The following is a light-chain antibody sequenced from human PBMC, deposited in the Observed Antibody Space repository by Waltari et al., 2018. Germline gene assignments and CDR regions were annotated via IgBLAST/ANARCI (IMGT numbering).Light chain of an antibody. V-gene: IGLV2-14*03. CDR2: DVS. CDR3: SSYTSNNAV. CDR1: SNDVGINTF. J-gene: IGLJ3*02. Sequence: QSALTQPASVSGSPGQSITVSCTGISNDVGINTFFSWYQHHPGKAPKVVIYDVSYRPSGVSDRFSGSKSGNTASLTISGLQAEDEADYYCSSYTSNNAVFGGGTKLTVL.